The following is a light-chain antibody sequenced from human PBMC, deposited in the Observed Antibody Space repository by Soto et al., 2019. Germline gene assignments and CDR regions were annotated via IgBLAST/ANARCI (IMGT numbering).Light chain of an antibody. CDR2: GAS. V-gene: IGKV3-20*01. CDR3: QQYGSSPWT. J-gene: IGKJ1*01. CDR1: QSVSSSY. Sequence: ELVLTQSPGTLSLSPGERATLSCRASQSVSSSYLAWYQQKPGQAPRLLIYGASNRATGIPDRFSGRGSGTDITLTISRLEPEDFGVYYCQQYGSSPWTFGQGTKVEIK.